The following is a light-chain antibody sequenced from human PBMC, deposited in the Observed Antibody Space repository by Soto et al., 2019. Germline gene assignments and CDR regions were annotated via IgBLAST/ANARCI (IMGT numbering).Light chain of an antibody. V-gene: IGLV2-14*03. CDR2: DVS. CDR3: KSFTTSDTSV. J-gene: IGLJ1*01. CDR1: SSDVGAYNY. Sequence: QSALTQPASVSGSPGQSIAISCTGTSSDVGAYNYVSWYQQYPGKAPKLVIFDVSYRPSGVSTRFSGSKSGNTASLTISGLQAEDEAYYYCKSFTTSDTSVFGTGTKVNVL.